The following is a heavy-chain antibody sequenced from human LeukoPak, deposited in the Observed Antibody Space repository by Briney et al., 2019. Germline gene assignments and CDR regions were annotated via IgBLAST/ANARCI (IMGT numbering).Heavy chain of an antibody. V-gene: IGHV1-69*04. CDR3: ARDRNYGGLIDY. CDR2: IIPILGIA. CDR1: GGTFSSYA. D-gene: IGHD4-4*01. Sequence: SVKVSCKASGGTFSSYAISWVRQAPGQGLEWMGRIIPILGIANYAQKFQGRVTITADKSTSTAYMELSSLRSEDTAVYYCARDRNYGGLIDYWGQGTLVTVSS. J-gene: IGHJ4*02.